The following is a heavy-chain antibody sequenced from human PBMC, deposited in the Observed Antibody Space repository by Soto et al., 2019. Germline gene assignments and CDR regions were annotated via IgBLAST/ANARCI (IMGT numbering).Heavy chain of an antibody. CDR2: ISSSSSYI. D-gene: IGHD3-3*01. CDR3: ARAHSNYDFSSGYYTGYYYYGMDV. CDR1: GFTFSSYS. J-gene: IGHJ6*02. V-gene: IGHV3-21*01. Sequence: PGGSLRLSCAASGFTFSSYSMNWVRQAPGKGLEWVPSISSSSSYIYYADSVKGRFTISRDNAKNSLYLQMNSLRAEDTAVYYCARAHSNYDFSSGYYTGYYYYGMDVWGQGTKVTVYS.